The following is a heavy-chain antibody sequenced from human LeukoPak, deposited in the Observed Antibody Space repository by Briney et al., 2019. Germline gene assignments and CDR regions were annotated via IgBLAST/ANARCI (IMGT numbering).Heavy chain of an antibody. CDR3: ARVAVLLWFGGIDNWFDP. V-gene: IGHV1-2*02. CDR2: INPNSGGT. D-gene: IGHD3-10*01. J-gene: IGHJ5*02. CDR1: GYTFTGYY. Sequence: ASVKVSCKASGYTFTGYYMHWVRQAPGQGLEWMGWINPNSGGTNYAQKFQGRVTMTRDTSISTAYMELSGLRSDDTAVYYCARVAVLLWFGGIDNWFDPWGQGTLVTVSS.